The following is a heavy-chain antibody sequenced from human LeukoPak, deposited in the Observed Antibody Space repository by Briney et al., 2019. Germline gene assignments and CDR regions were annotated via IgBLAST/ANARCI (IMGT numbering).Heavy chain of an antibody. D-gene: IGHD3-10*01. J-gene: IGHJ4*02. CDR1: GGSISSGGDY. CDR2: IYHSGST. CDR3: ARMVRGVVTYLYFDY. Sequence: SETLSLTCTVSGGSISSGGDYWSWIRQPPGKGLEWIGYIYHSGSTYYNPSLKSRVTISVDRSKNQFSLKLSSVTAADTAVYYCARMVRGVVTYLYFDYWGQGTLVTVSS. V-gene: IGHV4-30-2*01.